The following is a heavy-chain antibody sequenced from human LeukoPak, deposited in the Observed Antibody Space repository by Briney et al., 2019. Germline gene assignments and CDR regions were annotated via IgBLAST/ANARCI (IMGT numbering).Heavy chain of an antibody. CDR1: GGSISSSSYY. D-gene: IGHD4-17*01. Sequence: SETLSLTCTVSGGSISSSSYYWGWIRQPPGKGLEWIGSIYYSGSTYYNPSLKSRVTISVDTSKNQFSLKLSSVTAADTGVYYCASAFYGDYYFDYWGQGTLVTVSS. CDR2: IYYSGST. J-gene: IGHJ4*02. V-gene: IGHV4-39*01. CDR3: ASAFYGDYYFDY.